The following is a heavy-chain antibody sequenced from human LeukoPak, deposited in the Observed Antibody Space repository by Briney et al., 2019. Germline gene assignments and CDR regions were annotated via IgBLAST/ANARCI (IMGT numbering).Heavy chain of an antibody. J-gene: IGHJ4*02. D-gene: IGHD3-22*01. Sequence: ASVTVSCKASGYTLTGYYMRWVRQAPRQGREWMGRINPNSGGTNYAQKFQGRVTMTRDTSISTAYMELSRLRSDDTAVYYCARVYYYDSSGYRRLDYWGQGTLVTVSS. CDR1: GYTLTGYY. V-gene: IGHV1-2*06. CDR3: ARVYYYDSSGYRRLDY. CDR2: INPNSGGT.